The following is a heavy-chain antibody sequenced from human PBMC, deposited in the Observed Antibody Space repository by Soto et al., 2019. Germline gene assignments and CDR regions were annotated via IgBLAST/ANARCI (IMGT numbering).Heavy chain of an antibody. J-gene: IGHJ4*02. D-gene: IGHD2-2*01. Sequence: EVQLVESGGDLVQPGGSLRLSCAASGFTFSNCWMTWVRQAPGKGLEWVANIKQDGSDKYYMDSVKGRFTISRDNAKNSLYLQMNSLRVEDTTVYYCARGYCSSPTCYANNFDYWGRGSLVTVSS. V-gene: IGHV3-7*03. CDR3: ARGYCSSPTCYANNFDY. CDR2: IKQDGSDK. CDR1: GFTFSNCW.